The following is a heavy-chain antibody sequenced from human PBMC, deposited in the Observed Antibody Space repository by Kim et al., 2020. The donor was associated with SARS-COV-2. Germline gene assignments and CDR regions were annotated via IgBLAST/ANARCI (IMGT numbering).Heavy chain of an antibody. CDR2: IKQDGSEK. CDR3: AGVVPAAIVFGGWFDP. J-gene: IGHJ5*02. V-gene: IGHV3-7*03. Sequence: GGSLRLSCAASGFTFSSYWMSWVRQAPGKGLEWVANIKQDGSEKYYVDSVKGRFTISRDNAKNSLYLQMNSLRAADTAVYYCAGVVPAAIVFGGWFDPWGQGTLVTVSS. CDR1: GFTFSSYW. D-gene: IGHD2-2*02.